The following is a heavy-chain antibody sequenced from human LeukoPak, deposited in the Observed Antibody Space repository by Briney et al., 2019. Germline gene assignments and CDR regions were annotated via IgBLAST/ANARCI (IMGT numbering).Heavy chain of an antibody. J-gene: IGHJ4*02. D-gene: IGHD5-12*01. CDR3: TREGATSGFFD. Sequence: GGSLRLSCAASGFLFSSFEMNWVRQAPGKGLEWISYISRSGDTRDYADSVKGRFTISRDNAKNSLFLQMNGLRAEDTAIYYCTREGATSGFFDWVRGTLVAVSS. CDR1: GFLFSSFE. CDR2: ISRSGDTR. V-gene: IGHV3-48*03.